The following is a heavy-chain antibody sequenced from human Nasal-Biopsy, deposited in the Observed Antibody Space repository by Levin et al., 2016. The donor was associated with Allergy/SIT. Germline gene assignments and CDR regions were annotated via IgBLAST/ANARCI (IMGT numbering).Heavy chain of an antibody. V-gene: IGHV3-30*18. CDR1: TFTFSSYG. J-gene: IGHJ4*02. CDR3: ANEVVITDDYGDYIYFDY. CDR2: ISYDGSDR. D-gene: IGHD4-17*01. Sequence: GESLKISCAPSTFTFSSYGMHWVRQAPGKGLEWVAVISYDGSDRYYADSVKGRFTISRDNSNNTVYLQMNSLRAEDTAVYYCANEVVITDDYGDYIYFDYWGQGTLVTVSS.